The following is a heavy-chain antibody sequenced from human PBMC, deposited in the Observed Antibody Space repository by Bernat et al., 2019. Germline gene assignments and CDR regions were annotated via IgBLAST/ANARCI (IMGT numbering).Heavy chain of an antibody. CDR2: ISSSSSYI. V-gene: IGHV3-21*01. J-gene: IGHJ6*02. D-gene: IGHD4-17*01. CDR3: AREDGDYGRGHGMDV. Sequence: EVQLVESGGGLVKPGGSLRLSCAASGFTFSSYSMNWVRQAPGKGLEWVSSISSSSSYIYYADSVKGRFTISRDNAKNSLYLQMNSLRAEDTAVYYCAREDGDYGRGHGMDVWGQGTTVTVSS. CDR1: GFTFSSYS.